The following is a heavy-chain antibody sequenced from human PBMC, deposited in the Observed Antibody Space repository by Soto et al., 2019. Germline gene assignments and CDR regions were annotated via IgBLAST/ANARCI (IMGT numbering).Heavy chain of an antibody. CDR3: AMVDVYVTPSPQDV. J-gene: IGHJ6*04. Sequence: QVQLVQSGAEVKNPGASVKVSCKASGYRFTSYGIGWVRQAPGQGLEWMGWITAYNGNTKYAQNLQGRVTLTTDTSTSTAYMELRSLRSNDTAVYYCAMVDVYVTPSPQDVWGKGTTVTVSS. CDR1: GYRFTSYG. V-gene: IGHV1-18*01. CDR2: ITAYNGNT. D-gene: IGHD3-16*01.